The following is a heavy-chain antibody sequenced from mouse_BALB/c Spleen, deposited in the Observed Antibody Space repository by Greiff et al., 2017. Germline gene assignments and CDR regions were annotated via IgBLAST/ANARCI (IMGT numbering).Heavy chain of an antibody. CDR1: GYTFTDYY. Sequence: VKLQESGAELARPGASVKLSCKASGYTFTDYYINWVKQRTGQGLEWIGEIYPGSGNTYYNEKFKGKATLTADKSSSTAYMQLSSLTSEDSAVYFCAREETHWGQGTSVTVAA. CDR3: AREETH. V-gene: IGHV1-77*01. CDR2: IYPGSGNT. J-gene: IGHJ4*01.